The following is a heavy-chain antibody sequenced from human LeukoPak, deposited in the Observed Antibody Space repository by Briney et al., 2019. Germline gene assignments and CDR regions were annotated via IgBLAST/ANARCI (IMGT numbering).Heavy chain of an antibody. V-gene: IGHV3-23*01. D-gene: IGHD3-22*01. J-gene: IGHJ4*02. CDR3: ASYDSSGYYQYFDY. CDR1: GFTFRSYA. Sequence: GGSLSLSCAASGFTFRSYAMSWVRQAPARGLEWVSGICGSGGSTYYADSAKGRFTISRDNSKNALHLQMNSLRAEDTAVYYCASYDSSGYYQYFDYWGQGTLVTVSS. CDR2: ICGSGGST.